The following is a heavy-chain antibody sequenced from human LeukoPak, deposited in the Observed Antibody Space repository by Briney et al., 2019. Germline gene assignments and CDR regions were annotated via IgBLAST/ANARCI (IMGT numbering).Heavy chain of an antibody. CDR1: GDSFTTHW. CDR3: ARQQTYSSSWQGFDY. Sequence: GESLKISCQASGDSFTTHWIAWVRQMPGKGLEWMGIIYPGDSDTRYSPSFQGQVTISADKSISTAYLQWSSLKASDTAMYYCARQQTYSSSWQGFDYWGQGTLVTVSS. CDR2: IYPGDSDT. V-gene: IGHV5-51*01. J-gene: IGHJ4*02. D-gene: IGHD6-13*01.